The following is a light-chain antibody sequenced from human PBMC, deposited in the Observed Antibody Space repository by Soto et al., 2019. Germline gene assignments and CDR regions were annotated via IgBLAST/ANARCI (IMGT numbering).Light chain of an antibody. Sequence: DIELTQSPSTLPVSVGDRVTITCRASQSIDRWLAWYQQRPGKARKILIYHASSLEAGAASRFSGGGSGTEFTPTISRVPPDDFAPYYCQHCSSYRTFGQGTKVDIK. CDR1: QSIDRW. J-gene: IGKJ1*01. CDR3: QHCSSYRT. CDR2: HAS. V-gene: IGKV1-5*01.